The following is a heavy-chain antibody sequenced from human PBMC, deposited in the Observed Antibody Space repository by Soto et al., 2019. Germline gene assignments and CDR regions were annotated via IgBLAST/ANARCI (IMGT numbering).Heavy chain of an antibody. V-gene: IGHV4-30-2*01. D-gene: IGHD2-15*01. J-gene: IGHJ4*02. CDR1: GASISSGGYS. CDR2: IYHSGST. Sequence: TLSLTCAVSGASISSGGYSGSWIRQPPGKGLEWIGYIYHSGSTYYNPSLKSRVTISVDRSKNQFSLKLSSVTAADTAVYYCARASPFYCSGGSCYLPDYWGQGTLVTVYS. CDR3: ARASPFYCSGGSCYLPDY.